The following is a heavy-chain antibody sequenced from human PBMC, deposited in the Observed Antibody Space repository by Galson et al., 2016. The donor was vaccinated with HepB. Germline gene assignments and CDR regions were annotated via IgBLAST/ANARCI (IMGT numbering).Heavy chain of an antibody. CDR3: VRGPYDYGDDGLAGFDF. J-gene: IGHJ3*01. CDR1: GYIFTTYG. D-gene: IGHD4-17*01. V-gene: IGHV1-3*04. Sequence: SVKVSCKASGYIFTTYGLHWVRQAPGQALEWMGWINTGNGNTRYSQRFQGRVTITRDTSASTVYMELSSPNFDDTAVFHCVRGPYDYGDDGLAGFDFWGQGTMVTVSS. CDR2: INTGNGNT.